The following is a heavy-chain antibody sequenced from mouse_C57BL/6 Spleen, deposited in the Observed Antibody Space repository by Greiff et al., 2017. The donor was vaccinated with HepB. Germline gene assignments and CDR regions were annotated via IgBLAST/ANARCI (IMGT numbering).Heavy chain of an antibody. V-gene: IGHV1-26*01. CDR2: INPNNGGT. CDR1: GYKFTDYY. J-gene: IGHJ3*01. Sequence: VQLQQSGPELVKPGASVKISCKASGYKFTDYYMNWVKQSHGKSLEWIGDINPNNGGTSYNQKFKGKATLTVDKSSSTTYMELRSLTSEDSAVYYCAREGESWFAYWGQGTLVTVSA. CDR3: AREGESWFAY.